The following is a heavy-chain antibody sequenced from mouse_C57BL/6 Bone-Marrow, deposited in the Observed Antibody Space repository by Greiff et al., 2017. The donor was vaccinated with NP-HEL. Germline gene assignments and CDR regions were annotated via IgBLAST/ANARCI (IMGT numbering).Heavy chain of an antibody. CDR1: GYTFTDYE. D-gene: IGHD2-4*01. CDR3: TGASTMITTWGFDY. Sequence: QVQLKQSGAELVRPGASVTLSCKASGYTFTDYEMHWVKQTPVHGLEWIGAIDPETGGTAYNQKFKGKAILTADKSSSTAYMELRSLPSEDSAVYYCTGASTMITTWGFDYWGQGTTLTVSS. CDR2: IDPETGGT. J-gene: IGHJ2*01. V-gene: IGHV1-15*01.